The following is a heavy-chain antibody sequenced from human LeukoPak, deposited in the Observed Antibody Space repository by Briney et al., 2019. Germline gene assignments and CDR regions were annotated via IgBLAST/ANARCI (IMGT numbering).Heavy chain of an antibody. D-gene: IGHD3-3*01. CDR1: GGSISSGGYC. CDR2: IYYSGST. J-gene: IGHJ2*01. V-gene: IGHV4-31*03. CDR3: ARLVGYDFWSGYYTYFDL. Sequence: SETLSLTCTVSGGSISSGGYCWSWIRQHPGKGLEWIGYIYYSGSTYYNPSLKSRVTISVDTSKNQFSLKLSSVTAADTAVYYCARLVGYDFWSGYYTYFDLWGRGTLVTVSS.